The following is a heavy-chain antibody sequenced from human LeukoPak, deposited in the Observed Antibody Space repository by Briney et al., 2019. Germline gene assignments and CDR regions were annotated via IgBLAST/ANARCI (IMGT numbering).Heavy chain of an antibody. D-gene: IGHD7-27*01. Sequence: ASVKVSCKAFGGTFSSYAISWVRQAPGQGLEWMGGIIPIFGTANYAQKFQGRVTITADESTSTAYMELSSLRSEDTAVYYCARDQQGTHYYYYGMDVWGQGTTVTVSS. CDR1: GGTFSSYA. CDR2: IIPIFGTA. CDR3: ARDQQGTHYYYYGMDV. V-gene: IGHV1-69*13. J-gene: IGHJ6*02.